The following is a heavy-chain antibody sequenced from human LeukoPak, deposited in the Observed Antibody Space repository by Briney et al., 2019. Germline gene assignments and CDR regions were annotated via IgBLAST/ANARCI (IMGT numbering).Heavy chain of an antibody. CDR2: INTDGSST. J-gene: IGHJ4*02. CDR3: AREEAYEQFDY. CDR1: GFTFSSYW. Sequence: GGSLRLSCAASGFTFSSYWMHWVRQAPGKGLVWVSRINTDGSSTNYADSVKGRFTISRDNAKNSLYLQMNSLRAEDTAVYFCAREEAYEQFDYWGQGTLVTVSS. D-gene: IGHD5-12*01. V-gene: IGHV3-74*01.